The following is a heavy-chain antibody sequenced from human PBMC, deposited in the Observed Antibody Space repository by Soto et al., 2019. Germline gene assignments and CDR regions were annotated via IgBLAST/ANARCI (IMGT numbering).Heavy chain of an antibody. CDR1: GGSISSYY. V-gene: IGHV4-59*08. CDR3: ARRWGWSVDY. Sequence: QVQLQESGPGLVKPSETLSLTCTVSGGSISSYYWSWIRKPPGKGLEWIGYIYYSGSTNYNPSRKSRVNISVDTSKNQFSLKLSSVTAADTAVYYCARRWGWSVDYWGQGTLVTVSS. J-gene: IGHJ4*02. D-gene: IGHD6-19*01. CDR2: IYYSGST.